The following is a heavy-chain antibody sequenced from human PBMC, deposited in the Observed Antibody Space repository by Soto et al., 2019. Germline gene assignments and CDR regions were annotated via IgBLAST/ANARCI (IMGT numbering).Heavy chain of an antibody. CDR2: ISAYNGNT. D-gene: IGHD6-13*01. CDR3: ARGAGSSWYRGGGYGMDV. Sequence: ASVKVSCKASGYTFTSYGISWVRQAPGQGLEWMGWISAYNGNTNYAQKLQGRVTMTTDTSTSTAYMELRSLRSDDTAVYYCARGAGSSWYRGGGYGMDVWGQGTTVTVSS. J-gene: IGHJ6*02. CDR1: GYTFTSYG. V-gene: IGHV1-18*01.